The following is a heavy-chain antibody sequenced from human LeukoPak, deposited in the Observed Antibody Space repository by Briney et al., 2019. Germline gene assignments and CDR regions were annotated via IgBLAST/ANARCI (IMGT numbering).Heavy chain of an antibody. V-gene: IGHV3-23*01. Sequence: GGSLRLSCAASGFTFSAYAISWVRQAPGKGLEWVSAISGSGGITYYADSVKGRFTISRGDSKNTLYLQMNSLRAEDTAVYYCAKHDPRRVVITNWFDPWGQGTLVTVSS. CDR2: ISGSGGIT. CDR1: GFTFSAYA. CDR3: AKHDPRRVVITNWFDP. J-gene: IGHJ5*02. D-gene: IGHD3-22*01.